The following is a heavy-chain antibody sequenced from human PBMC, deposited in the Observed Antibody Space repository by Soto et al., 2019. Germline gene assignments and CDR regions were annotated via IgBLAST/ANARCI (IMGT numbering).Heavy chain of an antibody. D-gene: IGHD2-21*01. CDR2: ISYDGSNK. CDR1: GFTFSSYG. CDR3: VNSPFDI. Sequence: QVQLVESGGGVVQPGRSLRLSCAASGFTFSSYGMQWVRQAPGKGLEWVAVISYDGSNKYYADSVKGRFTISRDNSKNTLYLQMNSLRAEDTAVYYCVNSPFDIWGQGTMVTVSS. J-gene: IGHJ3*02. V-gene: IGHV3-30*03.